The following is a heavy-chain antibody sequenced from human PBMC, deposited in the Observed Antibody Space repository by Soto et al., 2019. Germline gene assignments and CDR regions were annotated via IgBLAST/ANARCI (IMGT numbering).Heavy chain of an antibody. CDR1: GYTFSSYG. Sequence: ASVKVSCKASGYTFSSYGISWERQAPGQGLEWMGWISAYNGNTNYAQKLQGRVTMTTDTSTSTAYMELRSLRSDDTAVYFWAIDRVYIYGSGNNYFDYWGQGTLVTVSS. D-gene: IGHD5-18*01. CDR2: ISAYNGNT. J-gene: IGHJ4*02. CDR3: AIDRVYIYGSGNNYFDY. V-gene: IGHV1-18*01.